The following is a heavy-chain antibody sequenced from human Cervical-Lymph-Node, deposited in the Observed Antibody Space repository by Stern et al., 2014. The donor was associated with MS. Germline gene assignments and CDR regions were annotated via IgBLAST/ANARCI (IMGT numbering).Heavy chain of an antibody. V-gene: IGHV3-33*01. J-gene: IGHJ4*02. CDR2: IWYDGSNK. CDR3: ARGPPYYFDY. CDR1: GFTFSSYG. Sequence: VQLVESGGGVVQPGRSLRLSCAASGFTFSSYGMHWVRQAPGKGLEWVAVIWYDGSNKYYADSVKGRFTISRENSKNTLYLQMNSLRAEDTAVYYCARGPPYYFDYWGQGTLVTVSS.